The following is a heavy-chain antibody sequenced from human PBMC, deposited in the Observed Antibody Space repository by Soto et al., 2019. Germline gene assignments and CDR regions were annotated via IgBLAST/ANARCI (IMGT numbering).Heavy chain of an antibody. CDR1: GFTFSSYS. J-gene: IGHJ3*02. V-gene: IGHV3-21*01. CDR3: ARDSGYAYAFDI. Sequence: EVQLVESGGGLVKPGGSLRLSCAASGFTFSSYSMNWVRQAPGKGLEWVSSISSSSSYIYYADSVKGRFTISRDNAKNSLYLQMNSLRAEDTAVYYCARDSGYAYAFDIWGQGTIVTVSS. CDR2: ISSSSSYI. D-gene: IGHD3-10*01.